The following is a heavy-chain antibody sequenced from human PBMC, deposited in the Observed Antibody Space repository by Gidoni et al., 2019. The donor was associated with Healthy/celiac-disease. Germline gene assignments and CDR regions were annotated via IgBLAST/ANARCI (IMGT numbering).Heavy chain of an antibody. CDR2: ISYDGSNK. V-gene: IGHV3-30-3*01. J-gene: IGHJ6*02. D-gene: IGHD3-3*01. Sequence: PASGFTFSSYAMHWVRQAPGKGLEWVAVISYDGSNKYNADSVKGRFTISRDNSKNTLYLQMNSLRAEDTAVYYCARGSRYDFWSGYYRVDYYYYGMDVWGQGTTVTVSS. CDR1: GFTFSSYA. CDR3: ARGSRYDFWSGYYRVDYYYYGMDV.